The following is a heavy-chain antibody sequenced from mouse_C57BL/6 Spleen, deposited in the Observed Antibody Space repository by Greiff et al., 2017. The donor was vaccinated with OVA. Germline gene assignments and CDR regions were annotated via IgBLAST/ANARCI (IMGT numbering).Heavy chain of an antibody. CDR1: GYSFTGYF. Sequence: EVNVVESGPELVKPGASVKISCKASGYSFTGYFMNWVKQSHGKSLEWIGRINPYNGDTFYNQKFKGKATLTVDKSSSTAHMELLSLTSEDFAVYYCARGYYGSPYYFDYWGQGTTLTVSS. J-gene: IGHJ2*01. D-gene: IGHD1-1*01. V-gene: IGHV1-37*01. CDR2: INPYNGDT. CDR3: ARGYYGSPYYFDY.